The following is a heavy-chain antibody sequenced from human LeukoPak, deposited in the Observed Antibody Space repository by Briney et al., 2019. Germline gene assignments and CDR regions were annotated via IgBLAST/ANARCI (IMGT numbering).Heavy chain of an antibody. CDR3: ARAPRYFDWLSAFDI. Sequence: GGSLRLSCAASGFTFSSYWMSWVRQAPGKGLEWVANIKQDGSEKYYVDSVKGRFTISRDSAKNSLYLQMNSLRAEDTPVYYCARAPRYFDWLSAFDIWGQGTMVTVSS. CDR2: IKQDGSEK. CDR1: GFTFSSYW. V-gene: IGHV3-7*01. J-gene: IGHJ3*02. D-gene: IGHD3-9*01.